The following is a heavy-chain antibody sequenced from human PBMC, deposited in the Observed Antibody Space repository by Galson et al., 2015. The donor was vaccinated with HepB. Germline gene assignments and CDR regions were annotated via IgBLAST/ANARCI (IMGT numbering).Heavy chain of an antibody. CDR2: ISSSSSTI. D-gene: IGHD4-17*01. Sequence: SLRLSCAASGFTFSSYSMNWVRQAPGKGLEWVSYISSSSSTIYYADSVKGRFTISRDNAKNSLYLQMNSLRAEDTAVYYCARDYGDFPYYYYGMDVWGQGTTVTVSS. J-gene: IGHJ6*02. V-gene: IGHV3-48*01. CDR1: GFTFSSYS. CDR3: ARDYGDFPYYYYGMDV.